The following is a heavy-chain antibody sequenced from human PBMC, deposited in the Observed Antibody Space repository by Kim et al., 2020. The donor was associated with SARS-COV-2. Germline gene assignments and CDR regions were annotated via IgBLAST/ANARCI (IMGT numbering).Heavy chain of an antibody. CDR3: ARVKSRRLVGATRPYYYYGMDV. Sequence: GGSLRLSCAASGFTFSSYGMHWVRQAPGKGLEWVAVIWYDGSNKYYADSVKGRFTISRDNSKNTLYLQMNSLRAEDTAVYYCARVKSRRLVGATRPYYYYGMDVWGQGTTVTVSS. CDR1: GFTFSSYG. J-gene: IGHJ6*02. V-gene: IGHV3-33*01. D-gene: IGHD1-26*01. CDR2: IWYDGSNK.